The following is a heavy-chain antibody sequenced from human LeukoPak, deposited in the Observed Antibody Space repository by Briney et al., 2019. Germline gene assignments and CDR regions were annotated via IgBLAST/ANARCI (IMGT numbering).Heavy chain of an antibody. CDR2: IHYSGST. V-gene: IGHV4-59*01. Sequence: SETLSLTCTVSGGSMNNYYWTWIRQPPGKGLEWVGHIHYSGSTNYNPSLKSRVTISGDTPKNQFSLKLSSVTAADTAVYYCARDRYMDVWGKGTTVTVSS. CDR3: ARDRYMDV. J-gene: IGHJ6*03. CDR1: GGSMNNYY.